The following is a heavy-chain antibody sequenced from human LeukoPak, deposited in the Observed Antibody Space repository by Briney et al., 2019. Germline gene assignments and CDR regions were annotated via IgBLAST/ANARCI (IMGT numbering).Heavy chain of an antibody. CDR2: INPNSGGT. D-gene: IGHD2-15*01. V-gene: IGHV1-2*02. Sequence: ASVKVSCRASGYTFTDYYIHWVRQAPGQGLEWMGWINPNSGGTNYAQKFQGRVTMTRDTSISTAYMELSRLRSDDTAVYYCARDCGAHTVVVVAATEWFDPWGQGTLVTVSS. CDR1: GYTFTDYY. CDR3: ARDCGAHTVVVVAATEWFDP. J-gene: IGHJ5*02.